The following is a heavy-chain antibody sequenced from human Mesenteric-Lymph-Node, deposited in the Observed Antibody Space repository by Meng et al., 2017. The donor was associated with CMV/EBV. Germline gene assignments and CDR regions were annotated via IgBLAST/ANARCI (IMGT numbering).Heavy chain of an antibody. CDR2: IYWDDDK. D-gene: IGHD3-10*01. J-gene: IGHJ1*01. V-gene: IGHV2-5*02. CDR3: AHRRGSGSYHQ. Sequence: QITLKESSPTLVKLTQTLTLTWTFSVFSLSTYGVGIDWIRQPPGKALEWLALIYWDDDKRYNPSLKSRLTIPKDTSKNQVVLTMTNMDPVDTATYYCAHRRGSGSYHQWGRGTLVTVSS. CDR1: VFSLSTYGVG.